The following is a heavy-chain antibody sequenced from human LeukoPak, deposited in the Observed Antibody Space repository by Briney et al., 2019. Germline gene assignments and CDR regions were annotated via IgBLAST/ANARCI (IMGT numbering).Heavy chain of an antibody. CDR1: GGSISSGGYS. D-gene: IGHD3-9*01. V-gene: IGHV4-30-2*01. Sequence: SETLSLTCAASGGSISSGGYSWGWIRQPPGKGLEWIGYIYHSGSTYYNPSLKSRVTISVDRSKNQFSLKLSSVTAAGTAVYYCARTYYDILTGYYGAFDIWGQGTMVTVSS. CDR2: IYHSGST. CDR3: ARTYYDILTGYYGAFDI. J-gene: IGHJ3*02.